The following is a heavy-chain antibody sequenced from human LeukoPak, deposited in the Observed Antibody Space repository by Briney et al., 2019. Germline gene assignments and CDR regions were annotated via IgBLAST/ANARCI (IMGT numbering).Heavy chain of an antibody. CDR1: GFTFSSYA. D-gene: IGHD2-2*01. CDR2: ISYDGSNK. CDR3: ARGSFLYCSSTSCPNFDY. Sequence: GGSLRLSCAASGFTFSSYAMHWVCQAPGKGLEWVAVISYDGSNKYYADSVKGRFTISRDNSKNTLYLQMNSLRAEDTAVYYCARGSFLYCSSTSCPNFDYWGQGTLVTVSS. V-gene: IGHV3-30-3*01. J-gene: IGHJ4*02.